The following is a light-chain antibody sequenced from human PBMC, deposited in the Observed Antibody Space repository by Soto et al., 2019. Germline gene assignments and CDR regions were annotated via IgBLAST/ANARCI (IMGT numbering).Light chain of an antibody. CDR2: SNN. CDR1: SSNIGRNI. CDR3: AAWDDSLNGYV. J-gene: IGLJ1*01. Sequence: QSVLTQPPSASGTPGQRVTLSCSGSSSNIGRNIVNWYQQLPGTAPKLLIYSNNQRPSGVPDRFSGSKSGTSASLAISGLQSEDEADYYCAAWDDSLNGYVFGTGTQLTVL. V-gene: IGLV1-44*01.